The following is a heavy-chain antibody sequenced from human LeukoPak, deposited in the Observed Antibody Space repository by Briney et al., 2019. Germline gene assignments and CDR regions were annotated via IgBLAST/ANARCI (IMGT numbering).Heavy chain of an antibody. CDR1: GGSITNSY. J-gene: IGHJ5*02. CDR2: IYYTGST. Sequence: SETLSLTCSVSGGSITNSYWSWIRQPPGKGLEWIGYIYYTGSTTYSPSYKSRVTISVDTSRNQISLKLTSMTAADTAVYYCARHVAVGETAWGQGILVTVFS. V-gene: IGHV4-59*08. D-gene: IGHD1-26*01. CDR3: ARHVAVGETA.